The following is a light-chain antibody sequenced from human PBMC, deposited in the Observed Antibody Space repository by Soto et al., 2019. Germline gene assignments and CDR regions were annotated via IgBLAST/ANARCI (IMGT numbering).Light chain of an antibody. J-gene: IGKJ4*01. CDR3: QQYYNWPLT. V-gene: IGKV3-15*01. CDR1: QSVSSN. CDR2: GAS. Sequence: EIVMTQSPATLSVSPGERATLSCRASQSVSSNLAWYQQKPGQAPRLLIYGASTRATGIPARFSGSWSGTEFTLTISTLPSEDFAVYYCQQYYNWPLTFGGGTKVEIK.